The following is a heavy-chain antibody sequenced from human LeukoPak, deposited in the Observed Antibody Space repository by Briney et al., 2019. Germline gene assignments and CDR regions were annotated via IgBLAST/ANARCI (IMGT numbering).Heavy chain of an antibody. CDR1: GGSISSSSYY. D-gene: IGHD6-19*01. CDR2: IYYSGST. V-gene: IGHV4-39*01. Sequence: SETLSLTCTVSGGSISSSSYYWGWIRQPPGKGLEWIGSIYYSGSTYYNPSLKSRVTISVDTSKNQFSLKLSSVTAAGTAVYYCASSNSSGWYRGRWFDPWGQGTLVTVSS. J-gene: IGHJ5*02. CDR3: ASSNSSGWYRGRWFDP.